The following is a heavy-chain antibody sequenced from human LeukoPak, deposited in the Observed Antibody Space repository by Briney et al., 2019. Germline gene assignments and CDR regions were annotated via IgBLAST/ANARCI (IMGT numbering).Heavy chain of an antibody. V-gene: IGHV3-30-3*01. D-gene: IGHD6-13*01. CDR2: ISYDGSNK. CDR3: ATIAADEIDY. J-gene: IGHJ4*02. CDR1: GFTFSSYA. Sequence: GGSLRLSCAASGFTFSSYAMHWVRRAPGKGLEWVAVISYDGSNKYYADSVKGRFTISRDNSKNTLYLQMNSLRAEDTAVYYCATIAADEIDYWGQGTLVTVSS.